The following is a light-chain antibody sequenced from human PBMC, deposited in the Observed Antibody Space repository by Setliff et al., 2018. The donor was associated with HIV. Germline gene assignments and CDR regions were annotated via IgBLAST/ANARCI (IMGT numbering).Light chain of an antibody. J-gene: IGLJ1*01. CDR2: DVS. V-gene: IGLV2-14*03. CDR3: SSYTSTSTLYV. Sequence: QSALAQPASVSGSPGQSITISCTGPSSDVGGYNYVSWYQQHPGKAPKLMIYDVSDRPSGVSNRFSGSKSGNTASLTISGLQAEDEADYSCSSYTSTSTLYVFGTGTKVTVL. CDR1: SSDVGGYNY.